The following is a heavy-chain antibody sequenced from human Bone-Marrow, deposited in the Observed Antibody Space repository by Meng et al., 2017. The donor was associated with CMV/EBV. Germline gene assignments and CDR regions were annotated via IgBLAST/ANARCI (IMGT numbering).Heavy chain of an antibody. Sequence: GESPKISCAASGFTFSSYAMSWVRQAPGKGLEWVSAISGSGGSTYYADSVKGRFTISRDNSKNTLYLQMNSLRAEDTAVYYCAKDRWFGETVNWFDPWGQGTLVTVSS. D-gene: IGHD3-10*01. CDR3: AKDRWFGETVNWFDP. CDR1: GFTFSSYA. J-gene: IGHJ5*02. V-gene: IGHV3-23*01. CDR2: ISGSGGST.